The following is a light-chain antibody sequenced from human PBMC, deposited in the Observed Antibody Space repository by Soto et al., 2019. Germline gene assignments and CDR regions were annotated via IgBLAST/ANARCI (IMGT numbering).Light chain of an antibody. J-gene: IGLJ2*01. CDR3: TSYTGSSRVV. Sequence: QSALTQPASVSGSPGQSITISCTGTSSDVCGYNYVSWYQQHPGKAPKLMIYDVSNRPSGVSNRFSGSKSGNTASLIISGLQAEDEADYYCTSYTGSSRVVFGGGTMVTVL. V-gene: IGLV2-14*01. CDR1: SSDVCGYNY. CDR2: DVS.